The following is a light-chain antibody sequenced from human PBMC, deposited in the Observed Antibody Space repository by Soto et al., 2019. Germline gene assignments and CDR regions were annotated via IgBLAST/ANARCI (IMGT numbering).Light chain of an antibody. CDR1: QSVSSN. CDR3: QQYNDWPLT. CDR2: GAF. Sequence: EIVMTQSPVTLSVSPGERATLSCRASQSVSSNLAWYQQKPGQAPSLLIYGAFTRATGIPARFSGTGSGTEFTLTISSLQSEDFALYYCQQYNDWPLTFDQGTKVDIK. V-gene: IGKV3-15*01. J-gene: IGKJ1*01.